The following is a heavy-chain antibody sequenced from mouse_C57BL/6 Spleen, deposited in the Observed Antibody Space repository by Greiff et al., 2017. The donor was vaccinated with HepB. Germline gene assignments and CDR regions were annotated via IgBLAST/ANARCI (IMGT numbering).Heavy chain of an antibody. CDR1: GYAFSSSW. V-gene: IGHV1-82*01. J-gene: IGHJ3*01. Sequence: VQLQQSGPELVKPGASVKISCKASGYAFSSSWMNWVKQRPGKGLEWIGRIYPGDGDTNYNGKFKGKATLTADKSSSTAYMQLSSLTSEDSAVYFCARGAAQAYFAYWCQGTLVTVSA. CDR2: IYPGDGDT. D-gene: IGHD3-2*02. CDR3: ARGAAQAYFAY.